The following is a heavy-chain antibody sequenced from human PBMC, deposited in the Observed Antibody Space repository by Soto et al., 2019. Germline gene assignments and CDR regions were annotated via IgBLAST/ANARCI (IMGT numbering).Heavy chain of an antibody. CDR3: ARDNLCNTIFGVVSPDY. V-gene: IGHV3-33*01. D-gene: IGHD3-3*01. CDR2: IWYDGSNK. CDR1: GFTFSSYG. J-gene: IGHJ4*02. Sequence: QVQLVESGGGVVQPGRSLRLSCAASGFTFSSYGMHWVRKAPGKGLEWVAVIWYDGSNKYYADSVKGRFTISRDNSKNTLYMQMNSLRAEDTAVYYCARDNLCNTIFGVVSPDYWGQGTLVTVSS.